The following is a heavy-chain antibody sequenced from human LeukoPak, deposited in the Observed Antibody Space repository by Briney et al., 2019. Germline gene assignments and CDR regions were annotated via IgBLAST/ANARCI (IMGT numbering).Heavy chain of an antibody. CDR3: ARRNLYCTNGVCPFDY. V-gene: IGHV4-59*08. J-gene: IGHJ4*02. CDR1: GGSISSYY. Sequence: PSGTLSLTCSVSGGSISSYYWSWIRQPPGKGLEWIGYINYSGSTNYNPSLKSRVTISVDTSKNQFSLKLSSVTAADTAVYYCARRNLYCTNGVCPFDYWGQGTLVTVSS. CDR2: INYSGST. D-gene: IGHD2-8*01.